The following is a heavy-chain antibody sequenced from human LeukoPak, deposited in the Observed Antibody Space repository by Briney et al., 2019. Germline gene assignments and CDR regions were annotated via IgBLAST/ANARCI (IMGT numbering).Heavy chain of an antibody. D-gene: IGHD3-10*01. V-gene: IGHV3-30-3*01. CDR2: TSYDGSNK. Sequence: GRSLRLSCAASGFTFSSYAMHWVRQAPGKGLEWLAVTSYDGSNKYYADSVKGRFTISRDNSKNTLYLQMNSLRAEDTAVYYCTSNGRRITMVRGAVPVDFWGQGTLVTVSS. J-gene: IGHJ4*02. CDR3: TSNGRRITMVRGAVPVDF. CDR1: GFTFSSYA.